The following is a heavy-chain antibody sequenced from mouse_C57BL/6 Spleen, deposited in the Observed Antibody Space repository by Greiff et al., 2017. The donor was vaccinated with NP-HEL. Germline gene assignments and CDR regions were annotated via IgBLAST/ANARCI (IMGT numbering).Heavy chain of an antibody. CDR3: AGDRSGVRGAY. D-gene: IGHD3-2*02. V-gene: IGHV1-64*01. CDR1: GYTFTSYW. J-gene: IGHJ3*01. Sequence: QVQLQQPGAELVKPGASVKLSCKASGYTFTSYWMHWVKQRPGQGLEWIGKIHPNSGSTNYNEKFKSKATLTVDKSSSTAYMQLSSLTSEDAAVYYCAGDRSGVRGAYWGQGTLVTVS. CDR2: IHPNSGST.